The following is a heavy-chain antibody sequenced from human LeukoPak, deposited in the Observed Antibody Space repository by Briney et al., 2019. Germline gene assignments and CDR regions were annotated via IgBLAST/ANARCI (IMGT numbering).Heavy chain of an antibody. CDR1: GGSISSSSYY. CDR2: IYYSGST. D-gene: IGHD3-9*01. V-gene: IGHV4-39*07. CDR3: AREGNYDILTGLDAFDI. Sequence: SETLSLTCTVSGGSISSSSYYWGWIRQPPGKGLESIGSIYYSGSTYYNPSLKSRVTISVDTSKNQFSLKLSSVTAADTAVYYCAREGNYDILTGLDAFDIWGQGTMVTVSS. J-gene: IGHJ3*02.